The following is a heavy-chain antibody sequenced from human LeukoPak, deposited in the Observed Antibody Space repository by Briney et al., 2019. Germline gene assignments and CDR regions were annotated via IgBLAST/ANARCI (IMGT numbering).Heavy chain of an antibody. CDR2: IIPIFGTA. J-gene: IGHJ3*02. CDR1: GGTFSSYA. CDR3: ARSNLYCSGGSCYFLDAFDI. Sequence: GSSVKVSCKASGGTFSSYAISWVRQAPGQGLEWMGGIIPIFGTANYAQKFQGRVTIATDESTSTAYMELSRLRSEDTAVYYCARSNLYCSGGSCYFLDAFDIWGQGTMVTVSS. V-gene: IGHV1-69*05. D-gene: IGHD2-15*01.